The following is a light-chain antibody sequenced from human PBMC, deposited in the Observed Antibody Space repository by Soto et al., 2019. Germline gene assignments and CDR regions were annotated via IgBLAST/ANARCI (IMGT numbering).Light chain of an antibody. CDR3: CSCTRSRTLV. CDR1: ASDVGAYNY. J-gene: IGLJ2*01. CDR2: EVS. Sequence: QSVLTQPASVSGSPGQSITISCTGSASDVGAYNYVSWYQHHPGKAPKLIIYEVSDRPSGVSNRFSGSKSGNTASLSISGLQAEDEAHYYCCSCTRSRTLVFGGGTKVTVL. V-gene: IGLV2-14*01.